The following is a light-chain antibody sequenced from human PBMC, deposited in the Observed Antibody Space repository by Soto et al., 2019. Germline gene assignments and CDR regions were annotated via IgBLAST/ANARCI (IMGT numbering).Light chain of an antibody. J-gene: IGLJ1*01. CDR2: DTT. Sequence: AVVTQQPSRTVSPGGKVSLTCVSSTEVVTNRHSPSWFEQKQIQAPRTLISDTTNRPSWTPALFSGSLLGGKAALTLSGAQREHEDEYYCLLSYNGPYVFGAGTKVTVL. V-gene: IGLV7-46*01. CDR1: TEVVTNRHS. CDR3: LLSYNGPYV.